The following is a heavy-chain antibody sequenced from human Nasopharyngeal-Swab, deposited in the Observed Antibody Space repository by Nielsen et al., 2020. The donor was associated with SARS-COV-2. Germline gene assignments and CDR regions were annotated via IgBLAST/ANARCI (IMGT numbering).Heavy chain of an antibody. V-gene: IGHV3-23*01. Sequence: GGSLRLSCAASGFTFSSYAMSWVRQAPGKGLEWVAGITGGGGSTFYADSVKGRFTISRDNAKNSLYLQMNSLRAEDTAVYYCARFRITMVRGVMFYYGMDVWGQGTTVTVSS. CDR3: ARFRITMVRGVMFYYGMDV. CDR1: GFTFSSYA. J-gene: IGHJ6*02. CDR2: ITGGGGST. D-gene: IGHD3-10*01.